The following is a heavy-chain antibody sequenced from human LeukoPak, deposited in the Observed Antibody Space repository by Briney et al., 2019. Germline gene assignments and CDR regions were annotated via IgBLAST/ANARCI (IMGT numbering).Heavy chain of an antibody. CDR1: GYTFTSYA. J-gene: IGHJ4*02. CDR3: ARERVNYYDSSGYYYYFDY. V-gene: IGHV1-69*13. Sequence: ASVKVSCKASGYTFTSYAISWVRQAPGQGLEWMGGIIPIFGTANYAQKFQGRVTITADESTSTAYMELSSLRSEDTAVYYCARERVNYYDSSGYYYYFDYWGQGTLVTVSS. D-gene: IGHD3-22*01. CDR2: IIPIFGTA.